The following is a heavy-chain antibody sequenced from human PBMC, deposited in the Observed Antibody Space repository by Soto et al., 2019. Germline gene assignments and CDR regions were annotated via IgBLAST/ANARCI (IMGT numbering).Heavy chain of an antibody. CDR3: AKGSAGSRPYYFDS. Sequence: PSETLSLTCAVYGGSFSGYYWSWIRQPPGKGLEWIGEINHSGSTNYNPSLKSRVTISVDTSKNQFSLKLSSVTAADTAVYYCAKGSAGSRPYYFDSWGQGTQVTVSS. CDR2: INHSGST. CDR1: GGSFSGYY. V-gene: IGHV4-34*01. D-gene: IGHD2-15*01. J-gene: IGHJ4*02.